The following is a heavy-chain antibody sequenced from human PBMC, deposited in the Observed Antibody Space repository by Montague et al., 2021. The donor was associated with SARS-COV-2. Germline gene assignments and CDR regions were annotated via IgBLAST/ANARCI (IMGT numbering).Heavy chain of an antibody. CDR2: TYYRSQWYE. Sequence: CAISGDSVSSKSAAWNWIRQSPSRGLEWLGRTYYRSQWYEDYAVSVKGRITIKPDTSKNQFSLHLESVSPDDTASYYCARGAYHDLYYYYHGMDVWGRGTTVSVSS. J-gene: IGHJ6*02. D-gene: IGHD2-2*01. CDR1: GDSVSSKSAA. V-gene: IGHV6-1*01. CDR3: ARGAYHDLYYYYHGMDV.